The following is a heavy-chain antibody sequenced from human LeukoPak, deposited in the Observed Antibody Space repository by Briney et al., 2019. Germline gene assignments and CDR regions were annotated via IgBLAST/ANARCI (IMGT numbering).Heavy chain of an antibody. CDR3: VGITMVRGAIDY. J-gene: IGHJ4*02. V-gene: IGHV3-30*02. CDR1: GCTFSSYG. CDR2: IRYDGSNK. D-gene: IGHD3-10*01. Sequence: GGSLRLSCAASGCTFSSYGMHWVRQAPGKGLEWVAFIRYDGSNKYYADSVKGRFTISRDNSKNTLYLQMNSLRAEDTAVYYCVGITMVRGAIDYWGQGTLVTVSS.